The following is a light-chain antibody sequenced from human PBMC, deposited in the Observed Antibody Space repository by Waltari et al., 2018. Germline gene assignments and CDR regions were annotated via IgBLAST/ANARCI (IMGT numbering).Light chain of an antibody. V-gene: IGLV2-11*01. J-gene: IGLJ3*02. CDR1: SSDVGGYNY. CDR3: CSYAGSRV. CDR2: DVS. Sequence: QSARTQPRPVSGSPGPSVTISCTGTSSDVGGYNYFSWYQQHPGKAPKLMIYDVSKRPSGVPDRFSGSKSGNTASLTISGLQAEDEADYYCCSYAGSRVFGGGTKLTVL.